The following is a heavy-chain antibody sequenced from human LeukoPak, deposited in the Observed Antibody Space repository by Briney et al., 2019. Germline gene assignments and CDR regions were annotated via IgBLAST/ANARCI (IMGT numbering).Heavy chain of an antibody. J-gene: IGHJ6*02. Sequence: GESLKIPCKASGYDFRSYWIVWVRQMPGHGLECLGIIYPDDSDARYSPSHQGQVTISVDNSVNTAYLQWGGLTASDTAIYYCARLTGTLAPPDIFGLDVWGQGTSVIVSS. D-gene: IGHD4-11*01. CDR3: ARLTGTLAPPDIFGLDV. CDR1: GYDFRSYW. CDR2: IYPDDSDA. V-gene: IGHV5-51*01.